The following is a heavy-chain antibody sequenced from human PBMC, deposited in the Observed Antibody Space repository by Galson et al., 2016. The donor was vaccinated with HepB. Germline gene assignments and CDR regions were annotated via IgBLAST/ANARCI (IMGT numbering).Heavy chain of an antibody. V-gene: IGHV3-21*01. D-gene: IGHD2-2*01. CDR3: ARDRGYCSSTRCYGVYYGMDV. J-gene: IGHJ6*02. CDR2: IGSSSSYI. CDR1: GFSLSSYS. Sequence: SLRLSCAASGFSLSSYSMNWVRQAPGKGLEYVSSIGSSSSYIYYPDSVKGRFTISRDNAKNSLYLQMNSLRAEDTAVYYCARDRGYCSSTRCYGVYYGMDVWSQGTTVTVSS.